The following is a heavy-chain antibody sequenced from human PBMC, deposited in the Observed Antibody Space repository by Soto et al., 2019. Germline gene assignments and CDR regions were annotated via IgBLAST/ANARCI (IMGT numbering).Heavy chain of an antibody. D-gene: IGHD5-18*01. Sequence: PSETLSLTCAVYGGSFSGYYWSWIRQPPGKGLEWIGEINHSGNTNYNPSLKSRITITVDTSKNQFSLKLSSVTAADTAVYYCGRGGRTPMVIAYWGQGTLVTVSS. CDR1: GGSFSGYY. V-gene: IGHV4-34*01. J-gene: IGHJ4*02. CDR2: INHSGNT. CDR3: GRGGRTPMVIAY.